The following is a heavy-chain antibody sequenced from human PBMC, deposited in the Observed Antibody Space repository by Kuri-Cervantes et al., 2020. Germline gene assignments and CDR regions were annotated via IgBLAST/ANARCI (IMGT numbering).Heavy chain of an antibody. CDR3: ASPIRTGGYSGSYFSADYYYYYGMDV. CDR2: MNPNSGNT. J-gene: IGHJ6*02. Sequence: ASVKVSCKASGYTFTSYDINWVRQATGQGLEWMGWMNPNSGNTGYAQKFQGRVTMTRNTSISTAYMELSSLRSGDTAVYYCASPIRTGGYSGSYFSADYYYYYGMDVWGQGTTVTVSS. V-gene: IGHV1-8*01. D-gene: IGHD1-26*01. CDR1: GYTFTSYD.